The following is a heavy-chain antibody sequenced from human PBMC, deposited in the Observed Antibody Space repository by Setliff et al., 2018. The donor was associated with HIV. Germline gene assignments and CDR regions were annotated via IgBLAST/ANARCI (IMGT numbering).Heavy chain of an antibody. CDR2: ISPYNGDT. J-gene: IGHJ4*02. Sequence: GASVKVSCKASGYSFTNYGISWVRQAPGQGLEWVGWISPYNGDTKYAEKVQGRVTMTTDTSTSTAYMELRSLRPDDTAVYYCAGGLKEGVRSTSYGDFWGQGSLVTVSS. CDR1: GYSFTNYG. CDR3: AGGLKEGVRSTSYGDF. D-gene: IGHD2-2*01. V-gene: IGHV1-18*01.